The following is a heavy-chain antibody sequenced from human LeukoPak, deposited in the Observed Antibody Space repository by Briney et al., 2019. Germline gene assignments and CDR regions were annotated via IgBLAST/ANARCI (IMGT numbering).Heavy chain of an antibody. CDR3: ARHSDGELDY. V-gene: IGHV4-39*01. D-gene: IGHD5-24*01. Sequence: PSETLSLTCTVSGGSISSTNFYWGWIRQPPGKGLEWIGSVHSNGNSYYNPSLKSRVTISVDTSKNQFSLKLSSVTAADTAVYYCARHSDGELDYWGQGTLVTVSS. CDR1: GGSISSTNFY. CDR2: VHSNGNS. J-gene: IGHJ4*02.